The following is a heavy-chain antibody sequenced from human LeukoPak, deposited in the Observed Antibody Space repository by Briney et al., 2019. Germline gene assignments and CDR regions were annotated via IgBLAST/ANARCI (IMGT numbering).Heavy chain of an antibody. V-gene: IGHV3-30*02. J-gene: IGHJ5*02. CDR2: IRYDGSNK. CDR3: ARGQKAAAGPNWFDP. Sequence: GGSLRLSCAASGFTLHNSGMHWVRQAPGKGLEWVAFIRYDGSNKYYADSVKGRFTISRDNAKNSLYLQMNSLRAEDTAVYYCARGQKAAAGPNWFDPWGQGTLVTVSS. CDR1: GFTLHNSG. D-gene: IGHD6-13*01.